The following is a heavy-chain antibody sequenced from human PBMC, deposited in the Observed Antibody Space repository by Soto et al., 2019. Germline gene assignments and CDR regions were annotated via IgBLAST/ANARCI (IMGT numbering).Heavy chain of an antibody. V-gene: IGHV3-30*18. CDR3: AKEDDSTTYSFDY. CDR2: VSSDGKNQ. CDR1: GFTFSIYG. D-gene: IGHD3-22*01. Sequence: QVQLVESGGGVVQPGRSLRLSCAASGFTFSIYGMHWVRQAPGKGPEWVAIVSSDGKNQYYADSVKGRFTISRDSSKNTLYLQMNSLRVEDTAVYYCAKEDDSTTYSFDYWGQGTLVTVSS. J-gene: IGHJ4*02.